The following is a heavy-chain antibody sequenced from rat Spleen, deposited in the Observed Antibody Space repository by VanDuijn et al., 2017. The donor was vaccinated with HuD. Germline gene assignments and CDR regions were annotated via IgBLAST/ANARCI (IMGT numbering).Heavy chain of an antibody. J-gene: IGHJ4*01. V-gene: IGHV5-20*01. CDR1: GFTFSDYY. CDR3: TTDRTGALMDA. D-gene: IGHD5-1*01. CDR2: ISSDGGRN. Sequence: EVQLVESGGGFVQPGRSMKLSCAASGFTFSDYYMAWVRQAPTKGLEWVATISSDGGRNFYRDSVKGRFTISRDNAKSTLYLQMDSLRSEDTATYYCTTDRTGALMDAWGQGASVTVSS.